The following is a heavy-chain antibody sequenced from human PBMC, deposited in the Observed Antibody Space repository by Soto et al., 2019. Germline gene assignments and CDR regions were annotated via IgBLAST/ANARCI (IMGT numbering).Heavy chain of an antibody. CDR1: GFTFSSHA. J-gene: IGHJ6*02. CDR3: ARYIPGVRYYGMDV. V-gene: IGHV3-23*01. CDR2: IGESGTPT. Sequence: EVQLLESGGSLVQPGGSLRLSCAASGFTFSSHAMKWVRQAPWKGLEWVSLIGESGTPTYYADSVKGRFTISRDNSGNTLFLEMYSLRAEDTAFYYCARYIPGVRYYGMDVWGQGTTVTVSS. D-gene: IGHD2-2*01.